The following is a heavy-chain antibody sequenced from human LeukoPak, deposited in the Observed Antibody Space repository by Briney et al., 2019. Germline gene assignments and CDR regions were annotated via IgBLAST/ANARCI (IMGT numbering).Heavy chain of an antibody. V-gene: IGHV1-69*13. CDR3: ARTYYYDSSGYYEYYYYGMEV. Sequence: VASVKVSCKASGGTFSSYAISWVRQAPGQGLEWMGGIIPIFGTANYAQKFQGRVTITADESTSTAYMELSSLRSEDTAVYYCARTYYYDSSGYYEYYYYGMEVWGQGTTVTVSS. CDR1: GGTFSSYA. J-gene: IGHJ6*02. CDR2: IIPIFGTA. D-gene: IGHD3-22*01.